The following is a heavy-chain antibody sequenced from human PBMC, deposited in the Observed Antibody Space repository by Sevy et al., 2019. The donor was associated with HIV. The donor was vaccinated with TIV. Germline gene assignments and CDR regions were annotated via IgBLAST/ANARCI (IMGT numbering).Heavy chain of an antibody. CDR2: INQDGSQK. Sequence: GGSLRLSCAASGFTFSDYFMGWVRKAPGKGLEWIANINQDGSQKNYVYSVKGRFTITRDNAKNLFSLQMNSLRVDDTAVYYCARELWPGDYWGQGTLVTVSS. CDR1: GFTFSDYF. J-gene: IGHJ4*02. V-gene: IGHV3-7*01. D-gene: IGHD2-21*01. CDR3: ARELWPGDY.